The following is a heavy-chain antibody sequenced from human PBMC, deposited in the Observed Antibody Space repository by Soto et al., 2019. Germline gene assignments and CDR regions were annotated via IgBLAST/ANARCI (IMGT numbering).Heavy chain of an antibody. CDR3: ARDLWVEPELYYYGMDV. V-gene: IGHV4-34*12. CDR2: IIHSEST. J-gene: IGHJ6*02. D-gene: IGHD1-1*01. Sequence: SETLSLTCAVYGGSFSAYYWSWVRQPPGKGLEWIGEIIHSESTKYNPSLKSRVTISVDTSKNQFSLKLSSVTAADTAVYCCARDLWVEPELYYYGMDVWGQGTTVTVSS. CDR1: GGSFSAYY.